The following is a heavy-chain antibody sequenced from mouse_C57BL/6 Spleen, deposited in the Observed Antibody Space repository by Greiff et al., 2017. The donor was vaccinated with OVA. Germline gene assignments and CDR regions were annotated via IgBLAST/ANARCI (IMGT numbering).Heavy chain of an antibody. CDR3: ARVDGNYPFAY. V-gene: IGHV3-6*01. Sequence: EVQLQQSGPGLVKPSQSLSLTCSVTGYSITSGYYWNWIRQFPGNKLEWMGYISYDGSNNYNPSLKNRISITRDTSKNQFFLKLNSVTTEDTATYYCARVDGNYPFAYWGQGTLVTVSA. D-gene: IGHD2-1*01. CDR2: ISYDGSN. J-gene: IGHJ3*01. CDR1: GYSITSGYY.